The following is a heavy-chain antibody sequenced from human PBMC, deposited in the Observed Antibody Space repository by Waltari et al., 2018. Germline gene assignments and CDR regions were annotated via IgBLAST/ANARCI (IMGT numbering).Heavy chain of an antibody. CDR3: ARGHLYNWNYKLAFDY. D-gene: IGHD1-7*01. V-gene: IGHV4-34*01. Sequence: QVQLQQWGAGLLKPSETLSLTCAVYGGSFSGYYWSWIRQPPGKGLEWIGEINHSGSTNYNPSLKSRVTISVDTSKNQFSLKLSSVTAADTAVYYCARGHLYNWNYKLAFDYWGQGTLVTVSS. J-gene: IGHJ4*02. CDR1: GGSFSGYY. CDR2: INHSGST.